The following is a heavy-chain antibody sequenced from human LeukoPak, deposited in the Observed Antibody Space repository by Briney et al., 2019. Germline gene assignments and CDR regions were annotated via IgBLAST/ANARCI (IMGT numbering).Heavy chain of an antibody. CDR3: ACSGTPPPDSMVRGDYYYYYGMDV. Sequence: GASVKVSCKASGGTFSSYAISWVRQAPGQGLEWMGGIIPIFGTANYAQKFQGRVTITADESTSTAYMELSSLRSEDTAVYYCACSGTPPPDSMVRGDYYYYYGMDVWGQGTTVTVSS. D-gene: IGHD3-10*01. CDR1: GGTFSSYA. CDR2: IIPIFGTA. V-gene: IGHV1-69*13. J-gene: IGHJ6*02.